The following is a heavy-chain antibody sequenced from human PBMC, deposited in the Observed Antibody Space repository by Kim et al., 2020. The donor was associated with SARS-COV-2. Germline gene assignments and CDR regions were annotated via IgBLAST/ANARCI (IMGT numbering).Heavy chain of an antibody. CDR3: ARGNYYESVSLFDDYNGMDV. Sequence: GGSLRLSCAASGLSFNSSAMNWVRQAPAKGLEWVSVISYDGGTKDYAYSMKGRFTISRDNSKSTLYLKMSSLSVEDTAVYYCARGNYYESVSLFDDYNGMDVWGQETTLTVPS. J-gene: IGHJ6*02. V-gene: IGHV3-30-3*01. CDR1: GLSFNSSA. D-gene: IGHD3-10*01. CDR2: ISYDGGTK.